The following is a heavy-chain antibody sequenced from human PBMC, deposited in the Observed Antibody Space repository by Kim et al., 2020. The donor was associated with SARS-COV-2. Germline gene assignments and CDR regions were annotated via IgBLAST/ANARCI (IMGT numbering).Heavy chain of an antibody. V-gene: IGHV1-2*06. Sequence: ASVKVSCKASGYTFTGYYMHWVRQAPGQGLEWMGRINPNSGGTNYAQKFQGRVTMTRDTSISTAYMELSRLRSDDTAVYYCARDGAPGVGKPYYYYYGMDVWGQGTTVTVSS. CDR1: GYTFTGYY. CDR2: INPNSGGT. D-gene: IGHD1-26*01. CDR3: ARDGAPGVGKPYYYYYGMDV. J-gene: IGHJ6*02.